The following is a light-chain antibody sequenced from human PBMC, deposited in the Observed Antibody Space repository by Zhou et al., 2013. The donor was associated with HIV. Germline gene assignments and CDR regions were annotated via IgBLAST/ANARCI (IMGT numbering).Light chain of an antibody. J-gene: IGKJ5*01. CDR3: QQYGSLPIT. Sequence: EIVMTQSPATLSLSPGESSHPLLQGQSEYLQQLLSLVPAETWPGSQAPHQCCIQHGTGIPDRFSGSGSGTDFTLTISSLEPEDSAMYYCQQYGSLPITFGQGTRLEIK. CDR1: EYLQQL. V-gene: IGKV3-20*01. CDR2: CI.